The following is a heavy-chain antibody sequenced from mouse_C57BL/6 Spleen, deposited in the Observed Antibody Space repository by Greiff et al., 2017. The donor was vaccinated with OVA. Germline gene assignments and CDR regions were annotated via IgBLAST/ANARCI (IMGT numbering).Heavy chain of an antibody. J-gene: IGHJ4*01. V-gene: IGHV2-2*01. D-gene: IGHD1-1*01. Sequence: QVQLKESGPGLVQPSQSLSITCTVSGFSLTSYGVHWVRQSPGKGLEWLGVIWSGGSTDYNAAFISRLSISKDNSKSQVFFKMNSLQADDTAIYYCARKGVTTVVAEDAMDYWGQGTSVTVSS. CDR3: ARKGVTTVVAEDAMDY. CDR2: IWSGGST. CDR1: GFSLTSYG.